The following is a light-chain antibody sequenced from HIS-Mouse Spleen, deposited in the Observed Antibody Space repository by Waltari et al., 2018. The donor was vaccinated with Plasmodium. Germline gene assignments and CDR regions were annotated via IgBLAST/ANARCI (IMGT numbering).Light chain of an antibody. J-gene: IGKJ2*01. V-gene: IGKV3-11*01. CDR1: QSVSSY. CDR2: DAS. CDR3: QQRSNWPPGYT. Sequence: EIVFTQSHATLSFSPGELATLSCRASQSVSSYLAWYQQKPGQAPRLLIYDASNRATGFPARFSGSGSGTDFTLTISSLEPEDFAVYYCQQRSNWPPGYTFGQGTKLEIK.